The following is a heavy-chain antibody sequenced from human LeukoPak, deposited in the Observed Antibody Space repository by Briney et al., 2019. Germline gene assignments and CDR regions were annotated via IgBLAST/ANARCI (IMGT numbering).Heavy chain of an antibody. D-gene: IGHD3-22*01. V-gene: IGHV3-23*01. CDR1: GFTFSSYA. CDR3: AKTPHSSGYPNRFDY. Sequence: GGSLRLSCAASGFTFSSYAMSWVRQAPGKGLEWVSAISGSGGSTYYADSVKGRFTISRDNSKNTLYLQMNSLRAEDTAVYYRAKTPHSSGYPNRFDYWGQGTLVTVSS. J-gene: IGHJ4*02. CDR2: ISGSGGST.